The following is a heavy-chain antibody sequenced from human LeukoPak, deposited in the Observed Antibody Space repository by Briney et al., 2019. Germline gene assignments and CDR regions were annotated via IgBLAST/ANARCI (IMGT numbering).Heavy chain of an antibody. CDR1: GFTFSSYA. CDR2: ISGSGGST. D-gene: IGHD3-9*01. V-gene: IGHV3-23*01. CDR3: AKRPSIFRAFDI. Sequence: GGSLRLSCAASGFTFSSYAMSWVRQAPGTGLEWVSAISGSGGSTYYADSVKGRFTISRDNSKNTLYLQMNSLRAEDTAVYYCAKRPSIFRAFDIWGQGTMVTVSS. J-gene: IGHJ3*02.